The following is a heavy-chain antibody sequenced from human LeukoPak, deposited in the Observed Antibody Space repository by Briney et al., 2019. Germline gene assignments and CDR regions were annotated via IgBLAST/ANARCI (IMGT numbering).Heavy chain of an antibody. CDR1: GDSLSSHY. CDR3: ARTAMMYYFDY. V-gene: IGHV4-59*08. Sequence: SETLSLTCTVSGDSLSSHYWSWIRQPPGKGLEWIGYIYGSGSTHYDPSLRSRVTMSVDTSKNQFSLKLSSVTAADTAVYYCARTAMMYYFDYWGQGTLVAASS. D-gene: IGHD5-18*01. J-gene: IGHJ4*02. CDR2: IYGSGST.